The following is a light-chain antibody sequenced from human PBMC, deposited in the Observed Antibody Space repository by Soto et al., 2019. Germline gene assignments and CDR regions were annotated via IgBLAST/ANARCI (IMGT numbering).Light chain of an antibody. CDR2: DAS. CDR1: QSVSSSY. CDR3: QQRSNWPPA. V-gene: IGKV3D-20*02. J-gene: IGKJ5*01. Sequence: ETVSTQAPGALSLSPEERATLSRRASQSVSSSYLAWYQQKPGQAPRLLIYDASNRATGIPARFSGSGSGTDFTLTISSLEPEDFAVYYCQQRSNWPPAFGQGTLLEI.